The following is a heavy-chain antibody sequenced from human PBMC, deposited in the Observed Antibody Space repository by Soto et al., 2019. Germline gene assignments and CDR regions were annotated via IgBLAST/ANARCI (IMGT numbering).Heavy chain of an antibody. CDR3: ARDSAARPTDY. CDR1: GYTFTNYG. Sequence: GASVKVSCKASGYTFTNYGISWVRQAPGQGLEWMGWISGYNGNTNYAQELQGRVTITTDTSTSTAYMELRSLRSDDTAVYYCARDSAARPTDYWGQGTLVTVSS. CDR2: ISGYNGNT. V-gene: IGHV1-18*01. J-gene: IGHJ4*02. D-gene: IGHD6-6*01.